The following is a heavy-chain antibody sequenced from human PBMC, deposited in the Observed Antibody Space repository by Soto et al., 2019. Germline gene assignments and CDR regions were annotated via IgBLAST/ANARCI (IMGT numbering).Heavy chain of an antibody. CDR2: ISGSGGST. Sequence: EVQLLESGGGLVQPGGSLRLSCAASGFTFSSYAMSWVRQAPGKGLEWVSAISGSGGSTYYADSVKGRFNISRDNSKNTLYLQMNSLRAEDTAVYYCAKASHYYDSSGYYDYFDYWGQGTLVTVSS. CDR3: AKASHYYDSSGYYDYFDY. J-gene: IGHJ4*02. V-gene: IGHV3-23*01. CDR1: GFTFSSYA. D-gene: IGHD3-22*01.